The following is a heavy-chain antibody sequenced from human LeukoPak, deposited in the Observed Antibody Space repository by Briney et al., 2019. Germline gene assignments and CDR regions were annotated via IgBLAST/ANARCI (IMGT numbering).Heavy chain of an antibody. D-gene: IGHD1-26*01. J-gene: IGHJ4*02. CDR3: ARHGGGGESYPRVFDY. CDR2: IYHSGST. CDR1: GGSISPYY. V-gene: IGHV4-59*08. Sequence: SETLSLTCTASGGSISPYYWSWIRQPPGKGLEWIGYIYHSGSTNYSPSLKSRVIISVDTSKNQFSLKLNSVTAADTAMYYCARHGGGGESYPRVFDYWGRGNLVTVSS.